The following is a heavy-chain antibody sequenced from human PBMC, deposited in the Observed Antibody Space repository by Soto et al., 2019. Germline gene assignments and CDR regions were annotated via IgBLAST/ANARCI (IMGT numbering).Heavy chain of an antibody. CDR3: VRRVAGYYDY. CDR1: GFTFSSYD. CDR2: ISSNGGTT. V-gene: IGHV3-64*01. Sequence: EVQLAESGGGMVQPGGSLRLSCVASGFTFSSYDMHWVRQAPGKGLEYVSSISSNGGTTYYGNSVKGRFTISRDNSKNTLYLQMCSPRAEDMAVYYCVRRVAGYYDYGGKGSLVTVSS. J-gene: IGHJ4*02. D-gene: IGHD1-26*01.